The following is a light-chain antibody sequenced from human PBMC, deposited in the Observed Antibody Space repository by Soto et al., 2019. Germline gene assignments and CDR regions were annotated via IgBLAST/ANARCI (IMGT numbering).Light chain of an antibody. Sequence: QSALTQPASVSGSPGQSITISCTGTSSDFGAYNYVFWYQHHPGKAPKLMIYVVSNRPSGVSNRFSGSKSGNTASLTISGLQAEDEADYYCNSFTTSSTLVFGGGTKQTVL. V-gene: IGLV2-14*03. CDR3: NSFTTSSTLV. J-gene: IGLJ2*01. CDR2: VVS. CDR1: SSDFGAYNY.